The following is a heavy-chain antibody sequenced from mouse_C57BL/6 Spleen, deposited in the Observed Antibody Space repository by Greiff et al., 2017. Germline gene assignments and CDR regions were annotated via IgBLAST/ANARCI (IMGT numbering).Heavy chain of an antibody. D-gene: IGHD1-1*01. V-gene: IGHV14-2*01. Sequence: EVQLQESGAELVKPGASVKLSCTASGFNIKDYYMHWVKQRTEQGLEWIGRIDPEDGDTKYAPKFQGKATITADTSSNTAYLQLSSLTSKDTAVYYCARFIKDYDMDYWGKGTTVTVSS. CDR1: GFNIKDYY. CDR3: ARFIKDYDMDY. CDR2: IDPEDGDT. J-gene: IGHJ4*01.